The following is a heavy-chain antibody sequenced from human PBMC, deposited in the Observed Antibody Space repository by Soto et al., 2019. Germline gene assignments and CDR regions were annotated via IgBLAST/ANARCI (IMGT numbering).Heavy chain of an antibody. V-gene: IGHV1-18*04. D-gene: IGHD2-15*01. J-gene: IGHJ4*02. CDR1: GYTFTSFG. Sequence: QVQLVQSGPEVMKPGASVKVSCKASGYTFTSFGISWVRQAPGQGLEWMGWISSNTGNTKYAEKFQGRVTLSTYTSTRTAFIELRSLRSDDTAVYYCARVPRKIVAMVTGDYWGQGTLVTVSS. CDR3: ARVPRKIVAMVTGDY. CDR2: ISSNTGNT.